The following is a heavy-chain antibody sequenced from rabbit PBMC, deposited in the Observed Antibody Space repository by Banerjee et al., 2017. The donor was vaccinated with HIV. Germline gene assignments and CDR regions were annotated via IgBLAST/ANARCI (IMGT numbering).Heavy chain of an antibody. Sequence: QLKESGGGLVQPGGSLKLSCKASGFDFSSYYMSWVRQAPGKGLEWIGYIDPVFGSTYYASWVNGRFTISSHNAQNTLYLQLNSLTAADTATYFCARVFRRYAGSSINLWGQGTLVTVS. CDR2: IDPVFGST. J-gene: IGHJ4*01. CDR3: ARVFRRYAGSSINL. D-gene: IGHD4-2*01. V-gene: IGHV1S7*01. CDR1: GFDFSSYY.